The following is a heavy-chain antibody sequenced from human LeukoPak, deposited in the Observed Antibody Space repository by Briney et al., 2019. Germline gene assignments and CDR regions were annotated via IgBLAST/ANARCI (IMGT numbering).Heavy chain of an antibody. CDR2: IYYSGST. CDR3: ARPSSGSSYGTFDI. V-gene: IGHV4-39*07. Sequence: SETLSLTCTVSGGSISSSSYYWGWIRQPPGKGLEWIGSIYYSGSTYYNPSLKSRVTISVDTSKNQFSLKLISVTAADTAVYYCARPSSGSSYGTFDIWGQGTMVTVSS. J-gene: IGHJ3*02. CDR1: GGSISSSSYY. D-gene: IGHD1-26*01.